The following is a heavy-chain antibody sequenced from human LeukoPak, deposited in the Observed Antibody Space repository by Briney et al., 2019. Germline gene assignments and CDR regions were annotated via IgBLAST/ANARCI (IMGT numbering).Heavy chain of an antibody. CDR1: GYTFTNFA. CDR3: ARVGGGGYCSDGTCYPTY. J-gene: IGHJ4*02. CDR2: INTNTGNP. Sequence: GASVKVSCKASGYTFTNFAMNWVRQAPGQGLEWMGWINTNTGNPTYARDFTGRFVFSLDTSVRTAYLQIDSLRPEDTAVCYCARVGGGGYCSDGTCYPTYWGQGTLVTVSP. D-gene: IGHD2-15*01. V-gene: IGHV7-4-1*01.